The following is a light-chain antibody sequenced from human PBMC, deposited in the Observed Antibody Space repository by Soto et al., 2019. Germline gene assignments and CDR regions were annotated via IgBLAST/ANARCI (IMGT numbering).Light chain of an antibody. CDR2: DAS. CDR1: QSISSW. Sequence: DIQMTQSPSTLSASVGDRVTITCRASQSISSWLAWYHQKPGKAPKLLIYDASNLESGVPSRFSGSGSGTEFTLTISSLQHDDFATYYCQQYKSYYTFGQGTKLEIK. J-gene: IGKJ2*01. CDR3: QQYKSYYT. V-gene: IGKV1-5*01.